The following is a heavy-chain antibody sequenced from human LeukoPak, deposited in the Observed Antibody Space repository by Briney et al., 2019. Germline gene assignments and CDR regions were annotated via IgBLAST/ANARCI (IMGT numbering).Heavy chain of an antibody. J-gene: IGHJ5*02. D-gene: IGHD1-26*01. CDR1: GLTFSNYR. CDR3: ARNGARSGRGSDNWFDP. V-gene: IGHV3-7*01. Sequence: GGSLRLSCAASGLTFSNYRMSWVRQAPGKGLEWVSNIKQDGSDKYSVDFVKGRFTISSDNAKNSLYLQMNSLRVDDTAVYYCARNGARSGRGSDNWFDPWGQGTLVTVSS. CDR2: IKQDGSDK.